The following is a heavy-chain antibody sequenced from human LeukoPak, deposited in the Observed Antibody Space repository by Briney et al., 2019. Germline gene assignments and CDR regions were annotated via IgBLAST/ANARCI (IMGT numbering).Heavy chain of an antibody. Sequence: LETLSLTCTVSGASITSYYWSWIRQPPGKGLEWIGYVYYSGGTTYNPSLKSRVTMSVDTSKNQFSLNLSSVTAADTAVYYCATTQGNLFDYWGQGTLVTVSS. CDR2: VYYSGGT. D-gene: IGHD3-10*01. J-gene: IGHJ4*02. CDR3: ATTQGNLFDY. CDR1: GASITSYY. V-gene: IGHV4-59*08.